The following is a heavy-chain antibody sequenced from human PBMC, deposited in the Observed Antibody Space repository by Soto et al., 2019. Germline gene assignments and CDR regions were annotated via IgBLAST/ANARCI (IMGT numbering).Heavy chain of an antibody. CDR1: GYTFTSFY. V-gene: IGHV1-46*01. CDR3: ARGLTSGDY. Sequence: QVQLVQSGAEVKNPGASVKVSCKASGYTFTSFYIHWVRQAPGQGLEWMSIINPNGGSTNYAQNIQGRVTLTRDTSTTTVSMELSSLRSEDTAVYYCARGLTSGDYWGQGTLVTVSS. J-gene: IGHJ4*02. CDR2: INPNGGST.